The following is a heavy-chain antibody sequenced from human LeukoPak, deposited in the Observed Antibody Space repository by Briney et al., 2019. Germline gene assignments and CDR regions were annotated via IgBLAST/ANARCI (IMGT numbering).Heavy chain of an antibody. CDR2: ISGSGGST. D-gene: IGHD3-22*01. J-gene: IGHJ5*02. V-gene: IGHV3-23*01. Sequence: GGSLRFSCAASGFTFSSYAMSWVRQAPGKGLEWVSAISGSGGSTYYADSVKGRFTISRDNSKNTLYLQMNSLRAEDTAVYYCAKDFSSGYYYVGNWFDPWGQGTLVTVSS. CDR1: GFTFSSYA. CDR3: AKDFSSGYYYVGNWFDP.